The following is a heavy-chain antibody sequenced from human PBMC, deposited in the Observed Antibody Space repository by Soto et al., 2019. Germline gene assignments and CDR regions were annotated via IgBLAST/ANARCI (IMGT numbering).Heavy chain of an antibody. V-gene: IGHV1-24*01. D-gene: IGHD3-9*01. CDR3: ATVGREGYDFLPGYYPPYYYYYMDV. J-gene: IGHJ6*03. CDR1: GYTLTELS. CDR2: FDPEDGET. Sequence: GASVKVSCKVSGYTLTELSMHWVRQAPGKGLEWMGGFDPEDGETIYAQKFQGRVTMTEDTSTDTAYMELSSLRSEDKAVYYCATVGREGYDFLPGYYPPYYYYYMDVWGKGTTVTVSS.